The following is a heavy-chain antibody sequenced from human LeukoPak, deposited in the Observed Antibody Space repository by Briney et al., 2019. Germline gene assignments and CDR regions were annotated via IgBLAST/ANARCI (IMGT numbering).Heavy chain of an antibody. D-gene: IGHD6-6*01. Sequence: GGSLRLSCAASGFTFSSYAMSWVRQAPGKGLEWVSAISGSGGSTYYADSVKGRFTISRDNSKNTLYLQMNSLRAEDTAVYYCARGPTYSSSNYYMDVWGKGTTVTVSS. V-gene: IGHV3-23*01. J-gene: IGHJ6*03. CDR2: ISGSGGST. CDR3: ARGPTYSSSNYYMDV. CDR1: GFTFSSYA.